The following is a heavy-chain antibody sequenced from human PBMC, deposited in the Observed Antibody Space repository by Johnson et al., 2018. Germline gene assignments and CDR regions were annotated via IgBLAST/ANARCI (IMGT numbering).Heavy chain of an antibody. V-gene: IGHV4-39*07. CDR3: AITKRGIGVRFDP. J-gene: IGHJ5*02. D-gene: IGHD3-10*01. CDR2: IFYTGST. CDR1: SSGSYS. Sequence: SSGSYSWDWIRQPPGKGLEWIGNIFYTGSTHYNPSLKSRVTISVDTSKNQFSLTLSCVTAADTAMYYCAITKRGIGVRFDPWGLGTLVTVSS.